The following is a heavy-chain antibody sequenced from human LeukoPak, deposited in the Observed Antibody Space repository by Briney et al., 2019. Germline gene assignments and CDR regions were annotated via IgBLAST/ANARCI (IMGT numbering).Heavy chain of an antibody. J-gene: IGHJ4*02. Sequence: SETLSLTRTLSGGSISSYYWSWIRQPPGKGLEWTGYIYYSGGTNYTPYLKSRVTISVDTSNNQFSLKLSSVTAADKDVYYCARVGSSGWYYWGFEYWGQGTLVTVSS. CDR3: ARVGSSGWYYWGFEY. V-gene: IGHV4-59*01. CDR1: GGSISSYY. D-gene: IGHD6-19*01. CDR2: IYYSGGT.